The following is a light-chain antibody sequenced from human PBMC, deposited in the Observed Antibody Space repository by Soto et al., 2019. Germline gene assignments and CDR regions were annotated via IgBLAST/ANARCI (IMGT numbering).Light chain of an antibody. CDR1: QSVSNNY. Sequence: EIVLTQSPGTLSLSPGERATLSCRASQSVSNNYLAWYQQKPGQAPRLLIYGTSIRATGIPDRFSGSGSGTDFTLTITRLEPEDFAVYYCQRFGTSPPWTFGHGTKVDI. CDR3: QRFGTSPPWT. CDR2: GTS. J-gene: IGKJ1*01. V-gene: IGKV3-20*01.